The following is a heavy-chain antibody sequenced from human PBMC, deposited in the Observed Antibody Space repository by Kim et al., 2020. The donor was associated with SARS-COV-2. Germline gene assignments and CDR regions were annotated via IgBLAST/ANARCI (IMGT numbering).Heavy chain of an antibody. Sequence: GGSLRLSCAASGFTVSSNYMSWVRQAPGKGLEWVSVIYSGGSTYYADSVKGRFTISRDNSKNTLYLQMNSLRAEDTAVYYCARGGGSEMATITGYYYGMDVWGQGTTVTVSS. CDR3: ARGGGSEMATITGYYYGMDV. CDR1: GFTVSSNY. CDR2: IYSGGST. V-gene: IGHV3-53*01. D-gene: IGHD5-12*01. J-gene: IGHJ6*02.